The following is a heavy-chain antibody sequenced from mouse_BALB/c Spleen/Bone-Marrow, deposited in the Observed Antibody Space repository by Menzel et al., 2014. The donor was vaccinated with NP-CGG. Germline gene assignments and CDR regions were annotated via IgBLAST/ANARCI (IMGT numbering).Heavy chain of an antibody. D-gene: IGHD4-1*01. CDR3: ARDMGGILFDS. CDR1: GFTFTDYY. Sequence: EVHLVESGGGLVQPGGSLRLSCATSGFTFTDYYMNWVRQPPGKALEWLGFIRNKANGYTTEYSASVKGRFTISRDNSQIILYLQMNTLRAEDSATYYCARDMGGILFDSWGQGTTLTVSS. CDR2: IRNKANGYTT. V-gene: IGHV7-3*02. J-gene: IGHJ2*01.